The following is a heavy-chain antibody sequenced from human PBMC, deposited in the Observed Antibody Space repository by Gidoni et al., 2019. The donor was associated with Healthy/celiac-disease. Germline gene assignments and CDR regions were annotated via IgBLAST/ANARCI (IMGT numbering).Heavy chain of an antibody. CDR1: GFTVSNAW. CDR2: IKSKTDGGTT. Sequence: EVQLVESGGGLVKPGGSLRLSWAASGFTVSNAWMRRVRQAPGKGLEWVGRIKSKTDGGTTDYAAPVKGRFTISRDDSKNTLYLQMNSLKTEDTAVYYCTTTSPLPLWFGELSGGGDYWGQGTLVTVSS. CDR3: TTTSPLPLWFGELSGGGDY. V-gene: IGHV3-15*01. J-gene: IGHJ4*02. D-gene: IGHD3-10*01.